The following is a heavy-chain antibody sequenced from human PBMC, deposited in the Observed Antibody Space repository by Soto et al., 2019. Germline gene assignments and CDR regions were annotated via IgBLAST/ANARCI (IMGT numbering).Heavy chain of an antibody. D-gene: IGHD3-10*01. V-gene: IGHV1-69*08. CDR2: IIPILDTT. Sequence: QVQLVQSGAEVKKPGSSVKVSCKASGGIFSSYTIIWVRQAPGQGLEWMGRIIPILDTTNYAQNFQGRVTITADKSTSTAYMELSSLRFEDTAVYYCARVSGTLVLWGDKGDCWGQGTLVTVSS. CDR1: GGIFSSYT. J-gene: IGHJ4*02. CDR3: ARVSGTLVLWGDKGDC.